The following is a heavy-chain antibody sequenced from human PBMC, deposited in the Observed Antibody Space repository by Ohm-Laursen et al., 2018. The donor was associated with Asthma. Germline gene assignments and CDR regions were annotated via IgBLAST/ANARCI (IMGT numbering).Heavy chain of an antibody. CDR1: GLPFSNFW. CDR3: ATNLPYEAENY. J-gene: IGHJ4*02. V-gene: IGHV3-7*05. D-gene: IGHD3-16*01. Sequence: SLRLSCTASGLPFSNFWMSWVRQAPGKGLEWVANIYPDGGEKYYVDSMDGRFTISRDNAKNSLYLQMNSLRAEDTAVYYCATNLPYEAENYWGQGTLVTVSS. CDR2: IYPDGGEK.